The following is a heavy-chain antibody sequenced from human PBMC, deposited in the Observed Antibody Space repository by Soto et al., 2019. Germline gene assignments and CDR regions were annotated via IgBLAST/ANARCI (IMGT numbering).Heavy chain of an antibody. Sequence: SVKVSCKASGGTFSSYAISWVRQAPGQGLEWMGGIIPIFGTANYAQKFQGRVTITADESTSTAYMELSSLRSEDTAVYYCARDRIGYGSGSPDAFDIWGQGTMVTVSS. CDR1: GGTFSSYA. V-gene: IGHV1-69*13. CDR2: IIPIFGTA. D-gene: IGHD3-10*01. CDR3: ARDRIGYGSGSPDAFDI. J-gene: IGHJ3*02.